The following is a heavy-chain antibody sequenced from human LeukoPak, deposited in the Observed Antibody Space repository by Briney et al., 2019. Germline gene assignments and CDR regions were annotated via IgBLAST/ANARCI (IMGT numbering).Heavy chain of an antibody. V-gene: IGHV3-23*01. D-gene: IGHD2-2*01. J-gene: IGHJ3*02. CDR1: GFTFSTYG. CDR2: INNSGGRT. Sequence: GGSLRLSCAASGFTFSTYGMSWVRQAPGTGLEWVSAINNSGGRTYYADSAKGRFTIARDNSKNTLYLQMNSLRAEDTALYYCAKLKGKDGVRDGYETWGQGTMVTVSS. CDR3: AKLKGKDGVRDGYET.